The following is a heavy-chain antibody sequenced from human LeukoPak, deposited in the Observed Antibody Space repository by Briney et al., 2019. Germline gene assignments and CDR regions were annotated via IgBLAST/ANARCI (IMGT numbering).Heavy chain of an antibody. CDR2: IKSDGSST. CDR1: EFTFSGYG. V-gene: IGHV3-74*03. J-gene: IGHJ4*02. Sequence: PGGSLRPSCEAPEFTFSGYGRHWFGQAPGKGLVWVSCIKSDGSSTTYADSVKGRFTISRDNAKNTLHPQMNSLRAEDTAVYYCARDSSSWYYDYWGQGTLVTVSS. D-gene: IGHD6-13*01. CDR3: ARDSSSWYYDY.